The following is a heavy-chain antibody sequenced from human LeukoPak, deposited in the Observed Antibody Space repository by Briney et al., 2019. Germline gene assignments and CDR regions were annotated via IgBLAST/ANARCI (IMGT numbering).Heavy chain of an antibody. CDR3: ARESFSGDSSGYYGY. J-gene: IGHJ4*02. V-gene: IGHV3-7*01. Sequence: GGSLRLSCVASGFTFISYWMTWVRQAPGKGLEWVAQISQDGTESYSVDSVRGRFTISRDNAKNSVYLQMNSLRPEDTAVYYCARESFSGDSSGYYGYWGQGTLVTVSS. D-gene: IGHD3-22*01. CDR1: GFTFISYW. CDR2: ISQDGTES.